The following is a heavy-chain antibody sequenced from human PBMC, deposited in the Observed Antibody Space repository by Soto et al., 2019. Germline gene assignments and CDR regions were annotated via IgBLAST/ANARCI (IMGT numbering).Heavy chain of an antibody. CDR1: GFTFSSYA. D-gene: IGHD3-9*01. CDR2: ISYDGSNK. CDR3: ARHRMGRRYYDILTGPYGMDV. Sequence: PGGSLRLSCAASGFTFSSYAMHWVRQAPGKGLEWVAVISYDGSNKYYADSVKGRFTISRDNSKNTLYLQMNSLRAEDTAVYYCARHRMGRRYYDILTGPYGMDVWGQGTTVTVS. V-gene: IGHV3-30-3*01. J-gene: IGHJ6*02.